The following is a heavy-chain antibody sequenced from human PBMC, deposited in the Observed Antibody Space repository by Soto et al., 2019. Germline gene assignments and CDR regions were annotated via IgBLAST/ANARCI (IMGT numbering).Heavy chain of an antibody. CDR1: GYTFFSYG. J-gene: IGHJ5*01. V-gene: IGHV1-18*01. CDR3: ARLVGPTSSEKWCYS. CDR2: VSGYNGHT. D-gene: IGHD1-26*01. Sequence: QVELMQSGTEVKKPGASVKVSCKTSGYTFFSYGITWVRQAPGQGLEWMGWVSGYNGHTNYAEKLQDRVSMTRDISTTTVYMELRGLISDDTAVYYGARLVGPTSSEKWCYSWGQGTLVTVSS.